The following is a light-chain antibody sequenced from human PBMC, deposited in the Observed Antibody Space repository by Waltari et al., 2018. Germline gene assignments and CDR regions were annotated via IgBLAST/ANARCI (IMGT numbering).Light chain of an antibody. J-gene: IGLJ3*02. V-gene: IGLV2-23*01. CDR2: EAT. CDR3: CSYADSNTWV. CDR1: SSDFGNYNL. Sequence: QSALTQPASVSGSPGQSITISCTGTSSDFGNYNLVSWYQRHPGKPPKLIIYEATKPPSDISNHFSASKSGNTASLTISGLQAEDEADYFCCSYADSNTWVFGGGTRLTVL.